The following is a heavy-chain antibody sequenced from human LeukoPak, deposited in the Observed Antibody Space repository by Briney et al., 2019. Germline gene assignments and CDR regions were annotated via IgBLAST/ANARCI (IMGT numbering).Heavy chain of an antibody. CDR3: ARRLVGVWGGYRPSYYFDY. CDR1: GYSISSGYY. J-gene: IGHJ4*02. D-gene: IGHD3-16*02. Sequence: PSETLSLTCTVSGYSISSGYYWGWIRQPPGKGLEWIGSIYHSGSTYYNPSLKSRVTISVDTSKNQFSLKLSSVTAADTAVYYCARRLVGVWGGYRPSYYFDYWGQGTLVTVSS. CDR2: IYHSGST. V-gene: IGHV4-38-2*02.